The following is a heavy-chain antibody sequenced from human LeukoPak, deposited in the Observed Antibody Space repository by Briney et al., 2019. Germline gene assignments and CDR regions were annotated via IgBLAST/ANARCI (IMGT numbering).Heavy chain of an antibody. J-gene: IGHJ4*02. CDR1: GYTFTSIG. D-gene: IGHD1-26*01. V-gene: IGHV1-18*01. CDR2: IDNYSGDT. CDR3: AREDYPSGSYGTFDY. Sequence: ASVKVSCKGSGYTFTSIGLSWVRQAPGQGLEWMGWIDNYSGDTEYAQNFQGRVTMTTDTTTSTAYMELRSLRSEDTAVYYCAREDYPSGSYGTFDYWGQGTLVTVSS.